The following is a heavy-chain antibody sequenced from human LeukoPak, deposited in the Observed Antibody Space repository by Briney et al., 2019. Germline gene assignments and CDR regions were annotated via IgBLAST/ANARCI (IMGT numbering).Heavy chain of an antibody. V-gene: IGHV4-4*07. CDR3: ARDGIAAAGPWDAFDI. J-gene: IGHJ3*02. CDR2: ISTSGTT. D-gene: IGHD6-13*01. Sequence: GSLRLSCAGSGFTFSTCWMSWIRQPAGKGLEWIGRISTSGTTNYNPSLKSRVTMSVDTSKTQLSLKLSSVTAAGTAVYYCARDGIAAAGPWDAFDIWGQGTMVTVSS. CDR1: GFTFSTCW.